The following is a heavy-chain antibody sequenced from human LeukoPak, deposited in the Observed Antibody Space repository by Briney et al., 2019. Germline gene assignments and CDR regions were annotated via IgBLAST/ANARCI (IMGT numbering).Heavy chain of an antibody. CDR3: ARARYDFWSGYYGSDYYYYMDV. CDR2: IYYSGSI. Sequence: PSETLSLTCTVSGGSISSYYWSWIRQPPGKGLEWIGYIYYSGSINYNPSLKSRVTISVDTSKNQFSLKLSSVTAADTAVYYCARARYDFWSGYYGSDYYYYMDVWGKGTTVTVSS. J-gene: IGHJ6*03. CDR1: GGSISSYY. D-gene: IGHD3-3*01. V-gene: IGHV4-59*01.